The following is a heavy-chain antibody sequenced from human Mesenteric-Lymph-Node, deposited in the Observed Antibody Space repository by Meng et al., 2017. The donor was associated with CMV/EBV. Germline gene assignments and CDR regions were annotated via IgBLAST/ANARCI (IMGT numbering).Heavy chain of an antibody. CDR3: ARPHYYGSGGSTWFDP. J-gene: IGHJ5*02. CDR2: IYYSGST. V-gene: IGHV4-39*01. CDR1: GGSISSSSYY. Sequence: QLQRQESGPGLGKPSETLSLTGTVSGGSISSSSYYWGWIRQPPGKGLEWIGSIYYSGSTYYNPSLKSRVIISVDTSKNQFSLKLSSVTAAETAVYYCARPHYYGSGGSTWFDPWGQGTLVTVSS. D-gene: IGHD3-10*01.